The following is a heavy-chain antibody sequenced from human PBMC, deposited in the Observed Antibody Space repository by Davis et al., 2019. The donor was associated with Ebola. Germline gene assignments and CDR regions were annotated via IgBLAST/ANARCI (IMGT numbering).Heavy chain of an antibody. CDR2: IWYDGSNK. CDR1: GFTFSSYG. V-gene: IGHV3-33*01. J-gene: IGHJ6*02. Sequence: PGGSLRLSCAASGFTFSSYGMHWVRQAPGKGLEWVAVIWYDGSNKYYADSVKGRFTISRDNAKNSLYLQMNSLRDEDTAVYYCAREAGLEWLLYESFYYYGMDVWGQGTTVTVSS. CDR3: AREAGLEWLLYESFYYYGMDV. D-gene: IGHD3-3*01.